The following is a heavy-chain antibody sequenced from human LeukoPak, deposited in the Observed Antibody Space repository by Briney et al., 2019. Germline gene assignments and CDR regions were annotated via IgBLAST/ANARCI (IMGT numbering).Heavy chain of an antibody. D-gene: IGHD3-22*01. Sequence: PSETQSLTCAVSGGSISSGGYSWSWIRQPPGKGLEWIGYIYHSGSTYYNPSLKSRVTISVDRSKNQFSLKLTSVTAADTAVYYCARIITMIVVVWDWGQGTLVTVSS. CDR1: GGSISSGGYS. J-gene: IGHJ4*02. CDR2: IYHSGST. V-gene: IGHV4-30-2*01. CDR3: ARIITMIVVVWD.